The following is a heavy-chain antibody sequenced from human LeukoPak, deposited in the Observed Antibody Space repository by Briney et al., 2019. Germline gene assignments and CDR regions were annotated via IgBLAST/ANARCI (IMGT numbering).Heavy chain of an antibody. D-gene: IGHD2-15*01. V-gene: IGHV3-9*01. CDR2: ITWNSGSI. CDR1: GFTFDNYA. J-gene: IGHJ4*02. CDR3: VKAGQGCLDY. Sequence: EPGGSLRLSCAASGFTFDNYAMHWVRQAPGKGLEWVSGITWNSGSIGYADSVKGRFTISRDNAKNSLYLQMNSLRPEDTALYYCVKAGQGCLDYWGQGTLVTVSS.